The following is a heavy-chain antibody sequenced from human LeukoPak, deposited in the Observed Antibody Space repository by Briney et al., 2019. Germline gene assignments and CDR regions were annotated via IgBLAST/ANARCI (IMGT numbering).Heavy chain of an antibody. D-gene: IGHD6-13*01. CDR3: ARLEAAGTFPMGY. J-gene: IGHJ4*02. CDR1: GGSISSYY. CDR2: IYYSGST. V-gene: IGHV4-39*01. Sequence: SETLSLTCTVSGGSISSYYWGWIRQPPGKGLEWIGSIYYSGSTYYNPSLKSRVTISVDTSKNQFSLKLSSVTAADTAVYYCARLEAAGTFPMGYWGQGTLVTVSS.